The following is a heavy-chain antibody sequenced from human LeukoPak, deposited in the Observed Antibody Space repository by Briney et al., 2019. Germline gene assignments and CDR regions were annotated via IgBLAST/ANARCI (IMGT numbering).Heavy chain of an antibody. CDR3: ARGGYYGSGNDFRFDP. CDR2: VYTSGST. CDR1: GDSISSGSYY. J-gene: IGHJ5*02. D-gene: IGHD3-10*01. Sequence: SQTLSLTCTVSGDSISSGSYYWSWIRQPAGKGLEWIGRVYTSGSTHYNPSLKSRVTISVDTSKNQFSLKLSSVTAADTAVYYCARGGYYGSGNDFRFDPWGQGTLVTVSS. V-gene: IGHV4-61*02.